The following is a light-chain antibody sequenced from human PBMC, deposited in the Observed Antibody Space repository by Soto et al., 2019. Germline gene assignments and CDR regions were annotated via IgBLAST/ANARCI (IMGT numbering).Light chain of an antibody. J-gene: IGKJ5*01. CDR2: DAS. CDR3: QQRSTWPQIT. CDR1: QSVGNY. V-gene: IGKV3-11*01. Sequence: IVLTQSPVTLSLAPSEKATLSWSASQSVGNYLVWYQQKPGQAPRFLIYDASNRATGIPARFSGSGSGTDFTLTISSLEPEDFAVYYCQQRSTWPQITFGQGTRLEIK.